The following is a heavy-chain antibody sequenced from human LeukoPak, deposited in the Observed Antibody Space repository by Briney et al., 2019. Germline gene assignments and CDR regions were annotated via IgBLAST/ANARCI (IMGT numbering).Heavy chain of an antibody. Sequence: PGGSLRLSCAASGFTVSSNYMSWVRQAPGKGLEWVSVIYSGGSTYYADSVKGRFTISRDNPKNTLYLQMNSLRAEDTAVYYCARDRGAAAIFDYWGQGTLVTVSS. V-gene: IGHV3-66*01. J-gene: IGHJ4*02. D-gene: IGHD6-13*01. CDR2: IYSGGST. CDR3: ARDRGAAAIFDY. CDR1: GFTVSSNY.